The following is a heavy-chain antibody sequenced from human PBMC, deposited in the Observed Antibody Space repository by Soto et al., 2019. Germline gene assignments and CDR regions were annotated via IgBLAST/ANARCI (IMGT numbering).Heavy chain of an antibody. J-gene: IGHJ6*02. Sequence: PSETLSLTCTVSGGSVSSGSYYWIWIRQPPGKGLEWIGYIYYSGSTNYNPSLKSRVTISVDTSKNQFSLKLSSVTAADTAVYYCARVSLRWDYVLTIYYYYGMDVWGQGTTVTVSS. D-gene: IGHD3-16*01. V-gene: IGHV4-61*01. CDR2: IYYSGST. CDR3: ARVSLRWDYVLTIYYYYGMDV. CDR1: GGSVSSGSYY.